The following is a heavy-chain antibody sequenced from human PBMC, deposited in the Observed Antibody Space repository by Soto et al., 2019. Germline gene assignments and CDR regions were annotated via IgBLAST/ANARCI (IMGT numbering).Heavy chain of an antibody. J-gene: IGHJ3*01. CDR1: GDSMAISDFL. D-gene: IGHD2-2*01. V-gene: IGHV4-39*01. Sequence: SETLSLPCTVSGDSMAISDFLRRRLRGPRGKGLEYIRGIDKSGLSDYNAALRRRASVSVDTSRNQLYLNLTSMADADTAIYYSARPLYAHWDFAVWGQGRLVAVSS. CDR3: ARPLYAHWDFAV. CDR2: IDKSGLS.